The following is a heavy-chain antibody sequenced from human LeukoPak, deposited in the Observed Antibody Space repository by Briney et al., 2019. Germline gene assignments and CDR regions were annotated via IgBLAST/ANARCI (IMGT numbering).Heavy chain of an antibody. CDR3: ARGARYYYYMDV. Sequence: SAALSPPLTVSCSSISCGFYWGWLPQPPGKGLEGIGTIYHSRNTYYNPSLKSRVTISIDTSKNQFSLKLGSVTATDTAVYYCARGARYYYYMDVWGKGTTVTVPS. CDR2: IYHSRNT. CDR1: CSSISCGFY. V-gene: IGHV4-38-2*02. D-gene: IGHD3-16*01. J-gene: IGHJ6*03.